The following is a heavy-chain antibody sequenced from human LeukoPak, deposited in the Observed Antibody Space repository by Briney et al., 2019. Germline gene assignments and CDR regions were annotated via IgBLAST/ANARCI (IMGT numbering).Heavy chain of an antibody. CDR2: MNPNSGNT. J-gene: IGHJ4*02. CDR1: GYTFTSYD. D-gene: IGHD6-19*01. Sequence: VASVKVSCKASGYTFTSYDINWVRQATGQGLEWMGWMNPNSGNTGYAQKFQGRVTMTRNTSITTAYMELSSLRSEDTAVYYCAVYRSGPPLTDYWGQGTLVTVSS. V-gene: IGHV1-8*01. CDR3: AVYRSGPPLTDY.